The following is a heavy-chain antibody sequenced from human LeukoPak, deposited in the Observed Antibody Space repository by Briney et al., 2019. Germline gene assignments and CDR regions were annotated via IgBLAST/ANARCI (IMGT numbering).Heavy chain of an antibody. D-gene: IGHD4-23*01. CDR3: ARDVNSDGRPLGHSRFDS. Sequence: ASVKVSCKASGYSFTGFDINWVRQAPGQGLEWMGRLDPKNGNAAYPQKFQDRVIMTRDTSESTAYMELSGLNSEDTALYYCARDVNSDGRPLGHSRFDSWGQGTLVTVSS. CDR1: GYSFTGFD. J-gene: IGHJ4*02. CDR2: LDPKNGNA. V-gene: IGHV1-8*01.